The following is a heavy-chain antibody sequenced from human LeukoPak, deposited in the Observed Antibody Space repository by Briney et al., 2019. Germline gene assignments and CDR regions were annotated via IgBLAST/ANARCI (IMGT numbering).Heavy chain of an antibody. D-gene: IGHD6-19*01. CDR2: INPNSGGT. CDR1: GYTFTGYY. J-gene: IGHJ5*02. V-gene: IGHV1-2*02. Sequence: ASVKVSCKASGYTFTGYYMHWVRQAPGQGLEWMGWINPNSGGTNYAQKFQGRVTMTRDTSISTAYMELSRLRSDDTAVYYCARTLYSSGWYAGNWFDPWGQGTLVTVSS. CDR3: ARTLYSSGWYAGNWFDP.